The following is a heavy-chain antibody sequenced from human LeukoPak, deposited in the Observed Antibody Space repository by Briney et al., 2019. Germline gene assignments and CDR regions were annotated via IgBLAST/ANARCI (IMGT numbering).Heavy chain of an antibody. Sequence: SGTTLVKPPQTLTLTCTFSGFSLRTGGVGVGWIRQPPGKALEWLALIYWNDDKRYSPSLKSRLTITKDTSKNQVVLTMTNMDPVDTATYYCAHREELGILDYWGQGTLVTVSS. J-gene: IGHJ4*02. CDR2: IYWNDDK. D-gene: IGHD7-27*01. V-gene: IGHV2-5*01. CDR3: AHREELGILDY. CDR1: GFSLRTGGVG.